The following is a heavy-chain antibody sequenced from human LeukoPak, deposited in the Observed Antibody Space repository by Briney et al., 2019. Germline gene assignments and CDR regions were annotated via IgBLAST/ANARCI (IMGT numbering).Heavy chain of an antibody. CDR2: IYYSGST. CDR1: GGSISSSSYH. CDR3: ASGSYYYMDV. V-gene: IGHV4-39*01. Sequence: SETLSLTCTVSGGSISSSSYHWGWIRQPPGKGLEWIGSIYYSGSTYYNPSLKSRVTISVDTSKNQFSLKLSSVTAADTAVYYCASGSYYYMDVWGKGTTVTVSS. J-gene: IGHJ6*03.